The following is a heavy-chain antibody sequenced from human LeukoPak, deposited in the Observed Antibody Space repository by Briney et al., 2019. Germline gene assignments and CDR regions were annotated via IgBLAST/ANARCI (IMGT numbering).Heavy chain of an antibody. Sequence: SETLSLTCSVSGVSIISTSYYWGWIRQPPGKGLEWIGIIYYSGSTYYNPSLKSRVTISVDTSKNQFSLKFSSVTAADTAVYYCARLGLRNSLDKWFDAWGQQTLVTVSS. D-gene: IGHD1-7*01. V-gene: IGHV4-39*01. CDR3: ARLGLRNSLDKWFDA. J-gene: IGHJ5*02. CDR1: GVSIISTSYY. CDR2: IYYSGST.